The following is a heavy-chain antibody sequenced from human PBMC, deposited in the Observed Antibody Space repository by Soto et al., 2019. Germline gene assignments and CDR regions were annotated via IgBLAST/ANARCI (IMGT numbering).Heavy chain of an antibody. V-gene: IGHV1-3*01. D-gene: IGHD5-18*01. CDR1: GYTFTSYA. CDR3: ARGWDTAMVYYYYYGMDV. J-gene: IGHJ6*02. CDR2: INAGNGNT. Sequence: ASVKVSCKASGYTFTSYAIHWVRQAPGQRLEWMGWINAGNGNTKYSQKFQGRVTITRDTSASTAYMELSSLRSEDAAVYYCARGWDTAMVYYYYYGMDVWAQGTTVTVSS.